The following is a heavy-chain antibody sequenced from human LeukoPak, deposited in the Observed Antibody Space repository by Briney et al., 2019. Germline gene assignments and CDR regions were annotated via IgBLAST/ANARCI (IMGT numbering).Heavy chain of an antibody. CDR2: ISSSGSTI. CDR3: ARDGRTTVVTWANDY. J-gene: IGHJ4*02. Sequence: GGSLRLSCAASGFTFSDYYMSWIRQAPGKGLEWVSYISSSGSTIYYADSVKGRFTTSRDNTKNSPYLQMNSLRAEDTAVYYCARDGRTTVVTWANDYWGQGTLVTVSS. D-gene: IGHD4-23*01. CDR1: GFTFSDYY. V-gene: IGHV3-11*04.